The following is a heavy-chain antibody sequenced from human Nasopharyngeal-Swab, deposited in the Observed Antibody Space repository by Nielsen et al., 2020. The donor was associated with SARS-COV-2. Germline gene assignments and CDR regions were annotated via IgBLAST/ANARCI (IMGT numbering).Heavy chain of an antibody. J-gene: IGHJ4*02. CDR3: TRAGSYRFDY. Sequence: GESLKISCAASGFTFSSYAMSWVRQAPGKGLVWVSRINPAGSTTDYEDSVRGRFTISRDNAKNTLYLQMNSLTVEDSAVYFCTRAGSYRFDYWGQGTLVTVSS. V-gene: IGHV3-74*01. D-gene: IGHD1-26*01. CDR2: INPAGSTT. CDR1: GFTFSSYA.